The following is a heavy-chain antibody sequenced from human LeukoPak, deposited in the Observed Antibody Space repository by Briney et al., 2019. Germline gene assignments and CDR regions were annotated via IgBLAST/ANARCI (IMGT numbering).Heavy chain of an antibody. CDR1: GGSISSYY. CDR3: ARGVYPYYYGSGSYEL. D-gene: IGHD3-10*01. Sequence: SETLSLTCTVSGGSISSYYWSWIRQPPGKGLEWIGYIYYSGSTNYNPSLKSRVTISVDTSKNQFSLKLSSVTAADTAVYYCARGVYPYYYGSGSYELWGQGTLVTVSS. J-gene: IGHJ4*02. V-gene: IGHV4-59*12. CDR2: IYYSGST.